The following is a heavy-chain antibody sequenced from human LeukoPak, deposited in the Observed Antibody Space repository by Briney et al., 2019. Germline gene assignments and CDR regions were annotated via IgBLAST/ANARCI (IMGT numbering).Heavy chain of an antibody. CDR1: GYSISSGYY. D-gene: IGHD6-13*01. Sequence: SETLSLTCTVSGYSISSGYYWGWIRQPPGKGLEWIGSIYHSGSTYYNPSLKSRVTISVDTSKNQFSLKLSSVTAADTAVYYCARAVAAAGTFDYWGQGTLVIVSS. V-gene: IGHV4-38-2*02. J-gene: IGHJ4*02. CDR3: ARAVAAAGTFDY. CDR2: IYHSGST.